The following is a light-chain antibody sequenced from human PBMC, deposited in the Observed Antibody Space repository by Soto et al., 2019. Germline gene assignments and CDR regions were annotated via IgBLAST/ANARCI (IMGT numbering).Light chain of an antibody. V-gene: IGKV3-20*01. CDR3: QQYGTSPRT. J-gene: IGKJ1*01. CDR1: QSIFSNY. CDR2: GAS. Sequence: EVMLTQSPGTPSLSPGERATLSCRASQSIFSNYLAWYQQKSGQAPRLLIYGASNRATGIPDRFSGSGSGTDFTLTISRLEPEDFAVYYCQQYGTSPRTFGQGTKVEFK.